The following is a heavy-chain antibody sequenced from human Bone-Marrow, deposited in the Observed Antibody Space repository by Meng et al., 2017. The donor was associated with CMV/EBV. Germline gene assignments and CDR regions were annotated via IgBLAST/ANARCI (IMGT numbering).Heavy chain of an antibody. D-gene: IGHD5/OR15-5a*01. CDR2: ISTSGSAI. CDR3: ARAYVDIVSTIIAYYYYGMDV. J-gene: IGHJ6*04. V-gene: IGHV3-11*04. CDR1: GSPFSDYY. Sequence: GGALRLSCAASGSPFSDYYMTWIRQAPGKGLEWVSYISTSGSAIYYADSVRGRFTVSRHNAKNSLYLQMNSLRAEDTAVYYCARAYVDIVSTIIAYYYYGMDVWGKGTTVTVSS.